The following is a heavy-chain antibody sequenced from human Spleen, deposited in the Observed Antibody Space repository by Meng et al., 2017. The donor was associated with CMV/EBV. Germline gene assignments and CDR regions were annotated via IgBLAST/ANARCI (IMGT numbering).Heavy chain of an antibody. V-gene: IGHV3-23*01. CDR2: LSSSGRST. D-gene: IGHD2-21*01. J-gene: IGHJ2*01. CDR3: AKDLGIVIADDWYFDL. CDR1: FPFSDHA. Sequence: FPFSDHAVAWVRQAPGKGLEWVSALSSSGRSTYYSESVKGRFTISRDNSKEMVYLQMNNLRAEDTALYYCAKDLGIVIADDWYFDLWGRGTLVTVSS.